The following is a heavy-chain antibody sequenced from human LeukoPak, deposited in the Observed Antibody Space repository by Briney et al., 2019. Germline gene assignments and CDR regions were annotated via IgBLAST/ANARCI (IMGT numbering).Heavy chain of an antibody. Sequence: SETLSLTCAVYGGSFSGYCWSWIRQPPGKGLEWIGEINHSGSTNYNPSLKSRVTISVDTSKNQFSLKLTSVTAADTAVYYCGRRSRSTWNYRRGDYWGQGTLVTVSS. J-gene: IGHJ4*02. CDR2: INHSGST. CDR1: GGSFSGYC. CDR3: GRRSRSTWNYRRGDY. D-gene: IGHD1-7*01. V-gene: IGHV4-34*01.